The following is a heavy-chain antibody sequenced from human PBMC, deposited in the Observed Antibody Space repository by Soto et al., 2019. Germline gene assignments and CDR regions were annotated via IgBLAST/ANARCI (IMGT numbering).Heavy chain of an antibody. Sequence: QVHLVQSGAEVKKPGASVKVSCQGSGYAFTTYGITWVRQAPGQGLEWMGWISAHNGNTNYAQKLQGRVTVTRDTFTSTAYMELRSLRYDDTGVYYCARGRDGDYWGQGALVTVSS. CDR2: ISAHNGNT. V-gene: IGHV1-18*01. CDR3: ARGRDGDY. CDR1: GYAFTTYG. D-gene: IGHD6-6*01. J-gene: IGHJ4*02.